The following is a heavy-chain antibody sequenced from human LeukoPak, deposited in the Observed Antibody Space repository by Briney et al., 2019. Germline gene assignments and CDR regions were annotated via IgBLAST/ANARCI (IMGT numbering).Heavy chain of an antibody. D-gene: IGHD1-26*01. CDR3: VREAAATLFDY. CDR2: ISSSGSTI. J-gene: IGHJ4*02. V-gene: IGHV3-48*03. Sequence: GGSLRLSCAASGFTFSSYEMNWVRQAPGKGLEWVSYISSSGSTIYYADSVKGRFTISRDTAKNSLYLQMNSLRAEDTAVYYCVREAAATLFDYWGQGTLVTVSS. CDR1: GFTFSSYE.